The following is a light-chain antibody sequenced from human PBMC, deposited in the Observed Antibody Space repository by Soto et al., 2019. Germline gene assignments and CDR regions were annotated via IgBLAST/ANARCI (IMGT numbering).Light chain of an antibody. J-gene: IGKJ2*01. CDR1: QSVSSSY. CDR2: GAS. Sequence: EIVLTQSPVTLSLSPGERATLSCRASQSVSSSYLAWYQQKPGQAPRLLIYGASRRATGIPDRFSGSGSGTDFTLTVSRLEPEDFAVYYCQQYGSLPYTFGQGTKVDIK. CDR3: QQYGSLPYT. V-gene: IGKV3-20*01.